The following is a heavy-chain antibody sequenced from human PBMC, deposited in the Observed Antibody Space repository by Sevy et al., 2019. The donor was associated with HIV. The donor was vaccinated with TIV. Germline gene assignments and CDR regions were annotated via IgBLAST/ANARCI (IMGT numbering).Heavy chain of an antibody. CDR2: FSGSGART. CDR3: AKEGYGY. CDR1: GFTFSSYA. V-gene: IGHV3-23*01. Sequence: GGSLRLACAASGFTFSSYAMSWVRQAPGKGLEWVSTFSGSGARTYYADSVKGRFTISRDNSKNTLYLQMNSLRAEDTAIYYCAKEGYGYWRQGTLVTVSS. J-gene: IGHJ4*02. D-gene: IGHD5-12*01.